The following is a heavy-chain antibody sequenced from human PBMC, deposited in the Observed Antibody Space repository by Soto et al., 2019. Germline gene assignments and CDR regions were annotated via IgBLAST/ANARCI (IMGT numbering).Heavy chain of an antibody. CDR2: ISAYNGNT. D-gene: IGHD2-2*01. J-gene: IGHJ3*02. CDR3: ARVGCSSTSCYQRPQPDAFDI. V-gene: IGHV1-18*01. CDR1: GYTFTSYG. Sequence: GASVKVSCKASGYTFTSYGISWVRQAPGQGLEWMGWISAYNGNTNYAQKLQGRVTVTTDTSTSTAYMELRSLRSDDTAVYYCARVGCSSTSCYQRPQPDAFDIWGQGTMVTVSS.